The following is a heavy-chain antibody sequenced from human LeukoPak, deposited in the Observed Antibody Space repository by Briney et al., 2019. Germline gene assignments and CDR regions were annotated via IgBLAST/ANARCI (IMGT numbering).Heavy chain of an antibody. CDR3: AKAGHYGSGSPFDY. V-gene: IGHV3-21*04. CDR1: GFTFSSYS. CDR2: ISSSSSYI. Sequence: PGGSLRLSCAASGFTFSSYSMNWVRQAPGKGLEWVSSISSSSSYIYYADSVKGRFTISRDNAKNSLYLQMNSLRAEDTALYYCAKAGHYGSGSPFDYWGQGTLVTVSS. J-gene: IGHJ4*02. D-gene: IGHD3-10*01.